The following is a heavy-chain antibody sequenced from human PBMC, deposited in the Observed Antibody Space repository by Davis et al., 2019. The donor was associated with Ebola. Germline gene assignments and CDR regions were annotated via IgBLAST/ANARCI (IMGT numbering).Heavy chain of an antibody. J-gene: IGHJ6*02. Sequence: SETLSLTCTVSGGSISSSSYYWGWIRQPPGKGLEWIGSIYYSGSTYYNPSLKSRVTISVDTSKNQFSLKLSSVTAADTAVYYCARLPGLQLWSGMDVWGQGTTVTVSS. CDR1: GGSISSSSYY. D-gene: IGHD5-18*01. V-gene: IGHV4-39*07. CDR3: ARLPGLQLWSGMDV. CDR2: IYYSGST.